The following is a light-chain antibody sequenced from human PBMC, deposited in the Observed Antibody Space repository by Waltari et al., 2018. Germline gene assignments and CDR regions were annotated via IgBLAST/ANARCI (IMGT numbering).Light chain of an antibody. CDR2: DVI. J-gene: IGLJ1*01. Sequence: QSALTQPASVSGSPGQSITISCTGTNSDVGAFKHVSWYQQLPGRAPKVMIFDVINRPSGVSNRFSGSKSGNTASLTISGLQAEDEADYYCKSYTSGLTYVFGTGTKVTVL. CDR1: NSDVGAFKH. V-gene: IGLV2-14*03. CDR3: KSYTSGLTYV.